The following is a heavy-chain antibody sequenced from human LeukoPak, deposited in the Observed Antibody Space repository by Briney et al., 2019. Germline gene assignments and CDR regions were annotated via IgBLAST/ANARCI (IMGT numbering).Heavy chain of an antibody. CDR1: GGSISSYY. D-gene: IGHD2-15*01. V-gene: IGHV4-59*01. CDR3: ARDKGYCSGGSCYMGGLDY. Sequence: SGTLSLTCTVSGGSISSYYWSWIRQPPGKGLEWIGYIYYSGSTNYNPSLKSRVTISVDTSKNQFSLKLSSVTAADTAVYYCARDKGYCSGGSCYMGGLDYWGQGTLVTVSS. J-gene: IGHJ4*02. CDR2: IYYSGST.